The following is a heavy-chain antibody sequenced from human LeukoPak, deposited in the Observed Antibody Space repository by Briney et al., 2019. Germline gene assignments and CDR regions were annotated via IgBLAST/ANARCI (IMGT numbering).Heavy chain of an antibody. CDR1: GFTFSIYW. CDR2: IKQDGSEK. CDR3: ARGLTRDYYYYMDV. D-gene: IGHD2-21*01. Sequence: PGGSLRLSCAASGFTFSIYWMSWVRQAPGKGLEWVANIKQDGSEKYYVDSVKGRFTISRDNAKNSLYLQMNSLRAEDTAVYYCARGLTRDYYYYMDVWGRGTTVTVSS. J-gene: IGHJ6*03. V-gene: IGHV3-7*01.